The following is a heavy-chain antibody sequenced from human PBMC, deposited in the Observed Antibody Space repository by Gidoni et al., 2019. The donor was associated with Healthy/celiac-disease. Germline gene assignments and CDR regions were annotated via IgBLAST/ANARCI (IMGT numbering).Heavy chain of an antibody. V-gene: IGHV3-21*01. CDR1: GFTFRSYS. CDR2: ISSSSSYI. D-gene: IGHD3-10*01. CDR3: ARDSDGSGSYYNPFSFDY. Sequence: EVQLVESGGGLVKPGGSLRLSCAASGFTFRSYSMNWVRQAPGKGLEWVSSISSSSSYIYYADSVKGRFTISRDNAKNSLYLQMNSLRAEDTAVYYCARDSDGSGSYYNPFSFDYWGQGTLVTVSS. J-gene: IGHJ4*02.